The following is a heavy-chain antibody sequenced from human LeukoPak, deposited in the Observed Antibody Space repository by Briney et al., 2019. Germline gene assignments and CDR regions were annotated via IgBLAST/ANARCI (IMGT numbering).Heavy chain of an antibody. Sequence: GGSLRLSCAASGFTFSSYGMHWVRQAPGKGLEWVAFIRYDGSNKYYADSVKGRFTISRDNSKNTLYLQMNSLRAEDTAVYYCATRGDSPQWYFDLWARGTLVTVSS. CDR1: GFTFSSYG. D-gene: IGHD2-21*01. CDR2: IRYDGSNK. J-gene: IGHJ2*01. V-gene: IGHV3-30*02. CDR3: ATRGDSPQWYFDL.